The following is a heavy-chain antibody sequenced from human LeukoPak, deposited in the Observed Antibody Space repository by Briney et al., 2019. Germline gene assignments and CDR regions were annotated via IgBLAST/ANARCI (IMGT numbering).Heavy chain of an antibody. J-gene: IGHJ4*02. CDR1: GFTFSDYY. CDR3: AREDYSSGWYGPFDY. Sequence: GGSLRLSCAASGFTFSDYYMSWLRQAPGKGLEWVSYISSSGSTIYYADSVKGRFTISRDNAKNSLYLQMNSLRAEDTAVYYCAREDYSSGWYGPFDYWGQGTLVTVSS. CDR2: ISSSGSTI. D-gene: IGHD6-19*01. V-gene: IGHV3-11*01.